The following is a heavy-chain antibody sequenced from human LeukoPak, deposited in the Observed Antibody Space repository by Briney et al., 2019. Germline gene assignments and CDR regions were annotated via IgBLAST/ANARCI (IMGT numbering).Heavy chain of an antibody. CDR1: ALTFSDYS. Sequence: TGGSLRPSCAASALTFSDYSMNWVRQAPGKGLEWISYISSNGSTIYYAASVKGRFTISRDSAKNSLYLQMNGLRAEDTAIYYCARGPKTSFDYWGQGTLVTVSS. V-gene: IGHV3-48*01. J-gene: IGHJ4*02. CDR3: ARGPKTSFDY. CDR2: ISSNGSTI.